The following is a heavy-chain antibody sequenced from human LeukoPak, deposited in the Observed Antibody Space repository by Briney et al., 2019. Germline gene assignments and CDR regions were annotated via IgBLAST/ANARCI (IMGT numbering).Heavy chain of an antibody. CDR2: ISWNSGSI. D-gene: IGHD3-10*01. V-gene: IGHV3-9*01. J-gene: IGHJ4*02. Sequence: GRSLRLSCAASGFTFDDYAMHWVRQAPGKGLEWVSGISWNSGSIGYADSVKGRFTISRDNAKNSLYLQMNSLRAEDTAVYYCAKDLPYYGSGSPLFDYWGQGTLVTVSS. CDR1: GFTFDDYA. CDR3: AKDLPYYGSGSPLFDY.